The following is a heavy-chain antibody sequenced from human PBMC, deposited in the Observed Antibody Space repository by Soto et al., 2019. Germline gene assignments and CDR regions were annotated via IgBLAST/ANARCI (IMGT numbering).Heavy chain of an antibody. Sequence: GGSLRLSCAASGFTFSSYGMHWVRQAPGKGLEWVALIYYDGSNKYYADYVKGRFTISRDNSKNTLYLQMNSLSADDTAVYYCARDEHSGYGDIDDALDIWGQGTMVTVSS. V-gene: IGHV3-33*01. CDR3: ARDEHSGYGDIDDALDI. CDR2: IYYDGSNK. J-gene: IGHJ3*02. CDR1: GFTFSSYG. D-gene: IGHD5-12*01.